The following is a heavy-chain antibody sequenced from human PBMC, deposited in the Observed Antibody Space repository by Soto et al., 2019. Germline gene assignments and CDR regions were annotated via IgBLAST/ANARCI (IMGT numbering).Heavy chain of an antibody. V-gene: IGHV4-31*03. D-gene: IGHD5-18*01. CDR2: IYYSGRT. CDR3: ARARNTATLFDY. Sequence: QVQLQESGPGLVKPSQTLSLTCTVSGGSISSGGYYWSWIRQHPGKGLEWIGYIYYSGRTYYNPSLKSRVTISVDTSKNPFPLKLSSVTAADTAAYYCARARNTATLFDYWGQGTLVTVSS. J-gene: IGHJ4*02. CDR1: GGSISSGGYY.